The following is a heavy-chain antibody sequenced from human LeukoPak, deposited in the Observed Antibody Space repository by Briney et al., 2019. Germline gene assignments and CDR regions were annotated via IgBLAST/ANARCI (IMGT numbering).Heavy chain of an antibody. CDR3: ARVSWLEAFDI. D-gene: IGHD5-12*01. CDR2: IKQDGSEK. CDR1: GFTFSSYW. Sequence: PGGSLRLSCAASGFTFSSYWMSWVRQAPGKGLEWVANIKQDGSEKYYVDSVKGRFTISRDNAKSSLYLQMNSLRAEDTAVYYCARVSWLEAFDIWGQGTMVAVSS. V-gene: IGHV3-7*01. J-gene: IGHJ3*02.